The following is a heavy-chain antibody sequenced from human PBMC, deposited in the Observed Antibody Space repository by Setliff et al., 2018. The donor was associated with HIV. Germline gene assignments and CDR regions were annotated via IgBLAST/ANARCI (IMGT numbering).Heavy chain of an antibody. J-gene: IGHJ5*02. D-gene: IGHD3-10*01. CDR1: GDPISSCISTHY. Sequence: PSETLSLTCTVSGDPISSCISTHYCTWIRQPPGAGLEWIGYIFNSGTTNYNPSLKSRVTISLDTSKNQFSLKLNSVTAADTAVYYCARVGLLYFGESWNELGFDPWGQGTLVTVSS. V-gene: IGHV4-61*01. CDR3: ARVGLLYFGESWNELGFDP. CDR2: IFNSGTT.